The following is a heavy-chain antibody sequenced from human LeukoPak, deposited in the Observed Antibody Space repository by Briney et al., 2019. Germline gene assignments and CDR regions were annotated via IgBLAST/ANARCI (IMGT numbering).Heavy chain of an antibody. J-gene: IGHJ4*02. V-gene: IGHV4-31*03. CDR1: GVSISSGGYY. CDR3: ARYDGSGSYYY. D-gene: IGHD3-10*01. CDR2: IYYSGST. Sequence: SQTLSLTCTVSGVSISSGGYYWSWIRQHPGKGLEWIGYIYYSGSTYYNPSLKSRVTISVDTSKNQFSLKLSSVTAADTAVYYCARYDGSGSYYYWGQGTLVTVSS.